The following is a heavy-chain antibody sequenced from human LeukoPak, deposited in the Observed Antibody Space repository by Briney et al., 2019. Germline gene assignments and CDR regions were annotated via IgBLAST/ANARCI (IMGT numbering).Heavy chain of an antibody. D-gene: IGHD2-2*01. CDR3: ARDAGHQLSRRNYYAMDV. CDR1: GGSISSGSYY. V-gene: IGHV4-61*02. CDR2: IYTSGST. Sequence: PSETLSLTCTVSGGSISSGSYYWSWIRQPAGKGLEWIGRIYTSGSTNYNPSLKSRVTISVDTSKNQFSLKVNSVTAADTAVYYCARDAGHQLSRRNYYAMDVWGQGTTVTVSS. J-gene: IGHJ6*02.